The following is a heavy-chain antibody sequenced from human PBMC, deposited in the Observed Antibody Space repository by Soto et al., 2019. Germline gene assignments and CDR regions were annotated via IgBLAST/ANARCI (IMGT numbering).Heavy chain of an antibody. J-gene: IGHJ3*02. CDR3: RSWFGSHIRGHDAFDI. D-gene: IGHD3-10*01. Sequence: QITLKESGPALVKPKQTLTLTCTFSGLSLTTSGEGVGWVRQPPGQALEWLGVISWDDDQRYGPSLECRLTISKGTSKNQVVLTMTYKDPVDTGTYYCRSWFGSHIRGHDAFDIWGQGTVVPVSS. V-gene: IGHV2-5*05. CDR2: ISWDDDQ. CDR1: GLSLTTSGEG.